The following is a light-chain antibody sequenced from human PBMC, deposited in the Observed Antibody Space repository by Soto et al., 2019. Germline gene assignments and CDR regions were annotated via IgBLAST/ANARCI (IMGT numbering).Light chain of an antibody. CDR1: SSNLGSKT. Sequence: QSVLTQPPSASGTPGQRVIISCSGSSSNLGSKTVHWYQQLPGTAPKLLIYGNNQRPSGVPDRFSGSKSGTSASLAISGLQSEDEADYYCAAWDVSLNGPVFGGGNKLTVL. V-gene: IGLV1-44*01. J-gene: IGLJ3*02. CDR3: AAWDVSLNGPV. CDR2: GNN.